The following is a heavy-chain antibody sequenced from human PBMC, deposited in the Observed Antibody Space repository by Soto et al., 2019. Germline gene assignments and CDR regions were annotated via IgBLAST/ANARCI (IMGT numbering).Heavy chain of an antibody. V-gene: IGHV2-5*02. Sequence: QIPLKESGPTLVNPTQPLTLTCTFSWFSLSTSGVGVGWLRQPPGKALEWLALIYWDDDKRYRPSLKSRLTITKDTSKNQVVLTMTNMDPVDTATYYCAHRHHRSSWFRNNNWFDPWGQGTLVTVSS. J-gene: IGHJ5*02. CDR2: IYWDDDK. CDR1: WFSLSTSGVG. CDR3: AHRHHRSSWFRNNNWFDP. D-gene: IGHD6-13*01.